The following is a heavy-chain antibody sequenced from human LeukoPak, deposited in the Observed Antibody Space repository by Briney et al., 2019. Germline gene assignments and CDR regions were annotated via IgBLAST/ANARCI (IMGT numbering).Heavy chain of an antibody. J-gene: IGHJ4*02. CDR3: ASPLAYCGGDCYNDY. CDR2: IWYDGSNK. Sequence: PGGSLRLSCAASGFTFSSYGMHWVRQAPGKGLEWVAVIWYDGSNKYYADSVKGRFTISRDNSKNTLYLQMNSLRAEDTAVYYCASPLAYCGGDCYNDYWGQGTLVTVSS. V-gene: IGHV3-33*01. D-gene: IGHD2-21*02. CDR1: GFTFSSYG.